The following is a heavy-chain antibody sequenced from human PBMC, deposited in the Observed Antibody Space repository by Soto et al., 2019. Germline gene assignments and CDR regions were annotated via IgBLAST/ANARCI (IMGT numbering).Heavy chain of an antibody. CDR2: IYYSGST. J-gene: IGHJ3*02. Sequence: SETLSLTCTVSGGSISSSSYYWGWIRQPPGKGLEWIGSIYYSGSTYYNPSLKSRVTISVDTSKNQFSLKLSSVTAADTAAYYCARQLVRGAFDIWGQGTMVTVSS. CDR3: ARQLVRGAFDI. D-gene: IGHD3-10*01. V-gene: IGHV4-39*01. CDR1: GGSISSSSYY.